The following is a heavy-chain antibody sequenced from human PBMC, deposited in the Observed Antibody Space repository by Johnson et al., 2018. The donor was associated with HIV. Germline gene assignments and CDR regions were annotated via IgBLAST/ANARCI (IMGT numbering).Heavy chain of an antibody. D-gene: IGHD3-10*01. CDR3: ARAPEGRGVDAFDV. J-gene: IGHJ3*01. Sequence: VQLVESGGGLVQPGGSLRLSCAASGFSFSSFSMHWVRQAPGKGLEWVSYITSTGITVYYTDSVKGRFTISRDNAKNSLSLQMTSLRAEDTAVYYCARAPEGRGVDAFDVWGQGTVVTVSS. CDR1: GFSFSSFS. CDR2: ITSTGITV. V-gene: IGHV3-48*04.